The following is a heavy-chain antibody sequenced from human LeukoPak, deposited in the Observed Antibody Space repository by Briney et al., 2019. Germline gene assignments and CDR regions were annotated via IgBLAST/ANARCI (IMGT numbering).Heavy chain of an antibody. CDR1: GYSFTSYW. V-gene: IGHV5-51*01. CDR3: VAYSSGWYGLFDY. CDR2: IYPGDSDT. Sequence: GESLKISCKGSGYSFTSYWIGWVRQMPGKGLEWMGIIYPGDSDTRYSPSFQGQVTISADKSISTAYLQWSSRKASDTAMYYCVAYSSGWYGLFDYWGQGTLVTVSS. J-gene: IGHJ4*02. D-gene: IGHD6-19*01.